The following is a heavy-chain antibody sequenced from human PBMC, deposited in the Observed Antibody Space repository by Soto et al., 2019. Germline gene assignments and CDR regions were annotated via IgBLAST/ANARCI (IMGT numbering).Heavy chain of an antibody. CDR3: VSQRTSVLTQAYFDY. J-gene: IGHJ4*02. CDR1: GGSVSNSNYY. D-gene: IGHD2-8*01. V-gene: IGHV4-39*01. Sequence: SETLSLTCTVSGGSVSNSNYYWGWIRQSPGKGLEWIGSVYYRGRSYSKSSVKSRVTISVDTSKNQFSLNLNSVTASDTAVYSCVSQRTSVLTQAYFDYWGPGALVTVSS. CDR2: VYYRGRS.